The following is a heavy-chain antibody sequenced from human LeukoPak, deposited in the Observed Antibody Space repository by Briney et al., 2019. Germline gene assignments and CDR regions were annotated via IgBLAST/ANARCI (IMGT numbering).Heavy chain of an antibody. CDR2: INPNSGGT. Sequence: ASVKVSCKASGYTFTGYYMHWVRQAPGQGLEWMGWINPNSGGTNYAQKFQGRVTMTRDTSISTAYMELSRLRSDDTAVYYCARDREGYDFWSGRPNWFDPWGQGTLVTVSS. CDR3: ARDREGYDFWSGRPNWFDP. D-gene: IGHD3-3*01. CDR1: GYTFTGYY. V-gene: IGHV1-2*02. J-gene: IGHJ5*02.